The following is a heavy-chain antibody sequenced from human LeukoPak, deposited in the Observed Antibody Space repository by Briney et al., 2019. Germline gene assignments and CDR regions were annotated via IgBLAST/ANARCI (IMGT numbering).Heavy chain of an antibody. D-gene: IGHD1-14*01. CDR3: ARGGTRRPSPYDY. Sequence: GRSLRLSCAASGFTFSSFWMSWVRQAPGKGLEWMANIKQDGSERNYVGSVKGRFTLSRDNTKNSVYLQMNSLRADDTAIYYCARGGTRRPSPYDYWGQGTLVTVSS. CDR2: IKQDGSER. CDR1: GFTFSSFW. J-gene: IGHJ4*02. V-gene: IGHV3-7*03.